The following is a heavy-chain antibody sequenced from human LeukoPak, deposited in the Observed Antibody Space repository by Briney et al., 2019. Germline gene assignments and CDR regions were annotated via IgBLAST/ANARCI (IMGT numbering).Heavy chain of an antibody. D-gene: IGHD6-19*01. CDR1: GFTFSSYA. CDR2: ISYDGSNK. V-gene: IGHV3-30*04. J-gene: IGHJ3*02. Sequence: GGSLRLSCAASGFTFSSYAMHWVRQAPGKGLEWVAVISYDGSNKYFADSVKGRFTVSRDNSKNTLYLQMNSLRAEDTAVYYCAKDSGIAVAGTLRAFDIWGQGTMVTVSS. CDR3: AKDSGIAVAGTLRAFDI.